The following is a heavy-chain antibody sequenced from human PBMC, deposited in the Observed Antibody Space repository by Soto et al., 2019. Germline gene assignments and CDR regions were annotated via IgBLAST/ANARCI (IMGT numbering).Heavy chain of an antibody. CDR2: INQDGSEK. D-gene: IGHD6-13*01. CDR3: ARLFSASGTQNY. Sequence: EVQLVESGGGLVQPGGSLRLSCAASGFTFSSYWMSWVRQAPGRGLEWVANINQDGSEKYYVDSVKGRFTISRDNANNSLYLQMPILRAADTAVYYCARLFSASGTQNYCGQVTLVTVSS. V-gene: IGHV3-7*01. J-gene: IGHJ4*02. CDR1: GFTFSSYW.